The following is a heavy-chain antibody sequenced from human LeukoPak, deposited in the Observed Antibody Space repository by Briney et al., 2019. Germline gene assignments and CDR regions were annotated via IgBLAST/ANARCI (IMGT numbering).Heavy chain of an antibody. CDR1: GFTFSSYA. V-gene: IGHV3-30-3*01. D-gene: IGHD6-13*01. CDR2: ISYDGSNK. J-gene: IGHJ4*02. Sequence: GGSLRLSCAASGFTFSSYAMHWVRQAPGKGLEWVAVISYDGSNKYYADSVKGRFTISRDNSKNTLYLQMNSLRPEDTAVYYCARVGGSSWTFPLVDYWGQGTLVTASS. CDR3: ARVGGSSWTFPLVDY.